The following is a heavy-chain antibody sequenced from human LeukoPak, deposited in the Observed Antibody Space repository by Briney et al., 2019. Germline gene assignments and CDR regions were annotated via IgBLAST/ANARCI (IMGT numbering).Heavy chain of an antibody. CDR3: AKHFCTGLDCSLFDS. CDR2: ISGNGGST. Sequence: PGGSLRLSCAASGFTFSNYAMNWVRQAPGKGLEWVSGISGNGGSTYYADSVKGRFIISRDNSKNALSLQLNSLRPEDTALYYCAKHFCTGLDCSLFDSWGQGTLVTVSS. D-gene: IGHD3/OR15-3a*01. V-gene: IGHV3-23*01. CDR1: GFTFSNYA. J-gene: IGHJ4*02.